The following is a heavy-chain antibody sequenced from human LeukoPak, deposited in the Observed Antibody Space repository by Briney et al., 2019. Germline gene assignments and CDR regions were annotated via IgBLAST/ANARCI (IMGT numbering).Heavy chain of an antibody. V-gene: IGHV1-18*01. D-gene: IGHD2-2*01. CDR2: ISAYNGNT. J-gene: IGHJ5*02. CDR1: GYTFTSYG. Sequence: ASVKVSCKASGYTFTSYGISWVRQAPGQGLEWIGWISAYNGNTNYAQTLQGRVTMTTDTSTSTAYMELRSLRSDDTAVYYCARDDCSSTSCLDNWFDPWGQGTLVTVSS. CDR3: ARDDCSSTSCLDNWFDP.